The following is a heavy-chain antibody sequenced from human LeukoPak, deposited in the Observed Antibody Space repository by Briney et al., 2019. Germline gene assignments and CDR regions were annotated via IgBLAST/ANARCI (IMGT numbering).Heavy chain of an antibody. V-gene: IGHV3-7*01. Sequence: GGSLRLSCAASGFTFVNAWMSWVRQAPGKGLEWVANIKQDGSEKYYVDSVKGRFTISRDNAKNSLYLQMNSLRAEDTAVYYCARDGVLRGYSSGWYYYYGMDVWGQGTTVTVSS. J-gene: IGHJ6*02. CDR2: IKQDGSEK. D-gene: IGHD6-19*01. CDR1: GFTFVNAW. CDR3: ARDGVLRGYSSGWYYYYGMDV.